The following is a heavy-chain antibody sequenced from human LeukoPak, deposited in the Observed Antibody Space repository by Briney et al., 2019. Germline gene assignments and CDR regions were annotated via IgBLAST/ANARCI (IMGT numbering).Heavy chain of an antibody. Sequence: PSETLSLTCTVSGGSISSSSYYWGWIRQPPGKGLEWIGTIYYSGSTYYNPSLKSRVTISVDTSKNQFSLKLSSVTAADTAVYYCARAAMVRGTRYYYYMDVWGKGTTVTISS. CDR2: IYYSGST. CDR1: GGSISSSSYY. CDR3: ARAAMVRGTRYYYYMDV. D-gene: IGHD3-10*01. V-gene: IGHV4-39*07. J-gene: IGHJ6*03.